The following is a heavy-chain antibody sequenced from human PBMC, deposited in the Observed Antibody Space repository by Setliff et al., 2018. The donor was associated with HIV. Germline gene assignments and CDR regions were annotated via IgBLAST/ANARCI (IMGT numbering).Heavy chain of an antibody. V-gene: IGHV4-34*04. Sequence: PSETLSLTCAVYGGSISGYYWSWIRQPPGKGLEWIGEINPVGRNDNYNPSLNNRAAIVLDTSKNQFSLWLTSATAADTAVYYCARVGLRFKYTFDYWGQGMLVTVSS. CDR1: GGSISGYY. D-gene: IGHD5-12*01. CDR2: INPVGRND. J-gene: IGHJ4*02. CDR3: ARVGLRFKYTFDY.